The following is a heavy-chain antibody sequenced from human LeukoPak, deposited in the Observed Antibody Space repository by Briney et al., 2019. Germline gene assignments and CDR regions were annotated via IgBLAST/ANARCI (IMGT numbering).Heavy chain of an antibody. D-gene: IGHD3-22*01. CDR1: GFTFSSYA. CDR3: ARDSQPPPYYYDSSGYLSPVDY. Sequence: GRSLRLSCAASGFTFSSYAMHWVRQAPGKGLEWVAVISYDGSNKYYADSVKGQFTISRDNSKNTLYLQMNSLRAEDTAVYYCARDSQPPPYYYDSSGYLSPVDYWGQGTLVTVSS. J-gene: IGHJ4*02. CDR2: ISYDGSNK. V-gene: IGHV3-30-3*01.